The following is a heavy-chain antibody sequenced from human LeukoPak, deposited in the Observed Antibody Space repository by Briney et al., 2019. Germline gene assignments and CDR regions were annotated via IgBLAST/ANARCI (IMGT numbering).Heavy chain of an antibody. V-gene: IGHV4-59*08. D-gene: IGHD6-19*01. CDR3: ARHNPQWKRLAFDI. Sequence: SETLSLTCTVSGGSISSYYWSWIRQPPGKGLEWIGYIYYSGSTNYNPSLKSRVTISVDTSKNQFSLKLSSVTAADTAVYYCARHNPQWKRLAFDIWGQGTMVTVSS. J-gene: IGHJ3*02. CDR1: GGSISSYY. CDR2: IYYSGST.